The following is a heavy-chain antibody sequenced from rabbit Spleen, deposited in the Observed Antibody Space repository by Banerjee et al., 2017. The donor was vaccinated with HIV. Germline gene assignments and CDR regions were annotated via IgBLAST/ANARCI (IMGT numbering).Heavy chain of an antibody. D-gene: IGHD2-1*01. CDR1: GFSFSSGYD. CDR2: IWTGSGEPT. V-gene: IGHV1S40*01. CDR3: ARDDDVANNGDRSL. J-gene: IGHJ4*01. Sequence: QQLVESGGGLVKPGASLTLTCKASGFSFSSGYDMTWVRQAPGKGLEWIASIWTGSGEPTYYASWAKGRFTISKTTSTTVTLQMTSLTVADTATYFCARDDDVANNGDRSLWGPGTLVTVS.